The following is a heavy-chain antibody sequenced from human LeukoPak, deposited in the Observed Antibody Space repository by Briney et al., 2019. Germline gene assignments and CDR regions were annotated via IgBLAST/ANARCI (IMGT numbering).Heavy chain of an antibody. CDR1: GGSISSGSYY. Sequence: SETLSLTCTVSGGSISSGSYYWSWIRQPAGKGLEWIGRIYTSGSTNYNPSLKSRLTISVDTSKNQFSLKLSSVTAADTAVYYCARNYYFHYYMDVWGKGTTVTVSS. J-gene: IGHJ6*03. V-gene: IGHV4-61*02. CDR2: IYTSGST. CDR3: ARNYYFHYYMDV.